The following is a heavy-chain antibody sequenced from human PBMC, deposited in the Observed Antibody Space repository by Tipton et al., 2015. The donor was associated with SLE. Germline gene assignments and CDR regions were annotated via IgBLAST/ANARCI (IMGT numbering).Heavy chain of an antibody. CDR2: IYYSGST. D-gene: IGHD3-10*01. CDR3: APHSSMVRPERAFDI. Sequence: TLSLTCTVSGGSISSGGYYWGWIRQPPGKGLEWIGSIYYSGSTYYNPSLKSRVTISVDTSKNQFSLKLSSVTAADTAVYYCAPHSSMVRPERAFDIWGQGTMVTVSS. CDR1: GGSISSGGYY. V-gene: IGHV4-39*07. J-gene: IGHJ3*02.